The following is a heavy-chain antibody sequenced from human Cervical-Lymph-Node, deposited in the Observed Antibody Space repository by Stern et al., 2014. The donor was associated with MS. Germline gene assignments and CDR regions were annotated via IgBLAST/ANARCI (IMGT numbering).Heavy chain of an antibody. V-gene: IGHV5-51*01. CDR2: FYPGDSDT. J-gene: IGHJ4*02. CDR1: GYRFTANW. CDR3: ARDYGDYAFDY. Sequence: EVQLVQSGAEVKKPGESLKISCKGSGYRFTANWLAWVRQMPRKGLEWMGIFYPGDSDTRSSPSFQGQVTISADKSIITAYLQWSSLKASDTAMYYCARDYGDYAFDYWGQGTLVTVSS. D-gene: IGHD4-17*01.